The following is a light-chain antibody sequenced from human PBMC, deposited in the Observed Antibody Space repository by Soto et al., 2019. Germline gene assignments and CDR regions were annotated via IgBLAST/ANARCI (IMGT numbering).Light chain of an antibody. V-gene: IGKV3-11*01. CDR1: QSVSSY. J-gene: IGKJ2*01. CDR2: DAS. Sequence: EIVLTQSPATLSLSPGERATLSCRASQSVSSYLAWYQQKPGKAPRLLIYDASNRVTGIPPRFSDSGSGTDFTPTISSLEPEDFAVYYCQQRSNWPPYTFGQGTKLEIK. CDR3: QQRSNWPPYT.